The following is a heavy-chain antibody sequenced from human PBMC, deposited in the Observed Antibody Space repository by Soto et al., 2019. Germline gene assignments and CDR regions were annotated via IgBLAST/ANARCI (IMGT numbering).Heavy chain of an antibody. J-gene: IGHJ4*02. CDR2: ISGSGGST. D-gene: IGHD3-22*01. CDR1: GFTFSSYA. V-gene: IGHV3-23*01. CDR3: AKDPTSITMIVVVITRGFDY. Sequence: GGSLRLSCAASGFTFSSYAMSWVRQAPGKGLEWVSAISGSGGSTYYADSVKGRFTISRDNSKNTLYLQMNSLRAEDTAVYYCAKDPTSITMIVVVITRGFDYWGQGTLVTVSS.